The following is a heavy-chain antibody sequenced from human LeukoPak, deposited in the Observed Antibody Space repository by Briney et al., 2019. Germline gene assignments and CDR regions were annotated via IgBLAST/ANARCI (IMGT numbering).Heavy chain of an antibody. V-gene: IGHV1-46*01. J-gene: IGHJ4*02. CDR1: GYTFTSYY. CDR3: ARMPYDSSGYASFDY. D-gene: IGHD3-22*01. CDR2: INPSGGST. Sequence: ASVKVSCKASGYTFTSYYMHWVRQAPGQGLEWMGIINPSGGSTSYAQKFQGRVTMTRNTSISTAYMELSSLRFEDTAVYYCARMPYDSSGYASFDYWGQGTLVTVSS.